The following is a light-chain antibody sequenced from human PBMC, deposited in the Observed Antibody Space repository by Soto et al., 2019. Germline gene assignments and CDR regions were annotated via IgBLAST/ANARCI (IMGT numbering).Light chain of an antibody. Sequence: DIQMTQSPSSVSTSVGDRVTITCRASQVISTNLAWYQQKPGKAPKLLIYAASSLQSGVPPRFSGSGSGTDFTLTINSLQPEDFAIYYCQQANRVPLSFGQGTRLEIK. J-gene: IGKJ5*01. CDR1: QVISTN. CDR3: QQANRVPLS. V-gene: IGKV1-12*01. CDR2: AAS.